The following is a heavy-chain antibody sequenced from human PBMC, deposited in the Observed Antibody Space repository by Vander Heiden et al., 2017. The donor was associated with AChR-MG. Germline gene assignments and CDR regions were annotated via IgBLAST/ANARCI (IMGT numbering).Heavy chain of an antibody. Sequence: QVQLVQSGAEVKKPGASVKVSCKASGYPFTSYDINWVRQATGQGLEWMGWVNPNSSNTGYAQNFQGRVTMTRNTSISTAYMELSSLRSEDTAVYYCARAKNARRSLRHFYYYNMDVWGQGTTVTVSS. V-gene: IGHV1-8*01. CDR2: VNPNSSNT. CDR3: ARAKNARRSLRHFYYYNMDV. CDR1: GYPFTSYD. D-gene: IGHD2-2*01. J-gene: IGHJ6*02.